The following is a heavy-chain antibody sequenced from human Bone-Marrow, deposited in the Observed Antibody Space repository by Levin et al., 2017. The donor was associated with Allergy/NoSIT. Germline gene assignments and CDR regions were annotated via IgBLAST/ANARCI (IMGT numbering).Heavy chain of an antibody. J-gene: IGHJ4*02. CDR3: ASLQGSNGGNAGDY. V-gene: IGHV3-74*01. Sequence: GESLKISCAASGFTFSNHWMHWVRQAPGKGLVWVSRISTDGSRIDYADSVKGRFTVSRDNAKNTVFLQMNSLRVEDTAVYYCASLQGSNGGNAGDYWGQGTLVTVSS. CDR1: GFTFSNHW. D-gene: IGHD2-8*01. CDR2: ISTDGSRI.